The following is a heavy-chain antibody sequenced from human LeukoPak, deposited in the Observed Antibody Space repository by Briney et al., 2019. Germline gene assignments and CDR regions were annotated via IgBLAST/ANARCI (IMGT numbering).Heavy chain of an antibody. CDR1: GFTFSSYE. Sequence: GGSLRLSCAASGFTFSSYEMNWVRQAPGKGLEWVSYISSSGSTIYYADSVKGRFTISRDNAKNSLYLQMNSLRAEDTAVYYCASGGAVEHYDILTGFWGQGTMVTVSS. J-gene: IGHJ3*01. CDR2: ISSSGSTI. CDR3: ASGGAVEHYDILTGF. V-gene: IGHV3-48*03. D-gene: IGHD3-9*01.